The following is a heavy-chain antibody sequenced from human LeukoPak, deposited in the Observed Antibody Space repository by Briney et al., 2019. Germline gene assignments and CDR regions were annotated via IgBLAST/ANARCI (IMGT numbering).Heavy chain of an antibody. CDR2: ISSSGSTI. Sequence: PGGSLRLSCAASGFTFSDYYMSWIRQAPGKGLEWVSYISSSGSTIYYADSVKGRFTISRDNAKNSLYLQMNSLRAEDTAVYYCARDRVGYCSGGSCYRLRAFDIWGQGTMVTVSS. D-gene: IGHD2-15*01. V-gene: IGHV3-11*04. J-gene: IGHJ3*02. CDR1: GFTFSDYY. CDR3: ARDRVGYCSGGSCYRLRAFDI.